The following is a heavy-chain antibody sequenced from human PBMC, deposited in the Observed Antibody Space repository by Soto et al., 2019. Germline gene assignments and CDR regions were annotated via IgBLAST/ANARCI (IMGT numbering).Heavy chain of an antibody. V-gene: IGHV3-23*01. J-gene: IGHJ4*02. CDR1: GFTFSSYA. CDR2: ISGSGGST. CDR3: ASLVDPAMVRPSYLDY. D-gene: IGHD5-18*01. Sequence: GGSLRLSCAASGFTFSSYAMSWVRQAPGKGLEWVSAISGSGGSTYYADSVKGRFTISRDNSKNTLYLQMNSLRAEDTAVYYCASLVDPAMVRPSYLDYWGQGTLVTVYS.